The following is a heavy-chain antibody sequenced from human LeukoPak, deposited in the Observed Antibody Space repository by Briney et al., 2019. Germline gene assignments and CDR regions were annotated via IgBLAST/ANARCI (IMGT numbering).Heavy chain of an antibody. CDR2: IYYSGST. CDR3: ARDRCSSTSCYWDYYYYYMDV. J-gene: IGHJ6*03. Sequence: SETLSLTCTVSGGSISSYYWSWIRQPPGKGLEWIGYIYYSGSTNYNPSLKSRVTISVDTSKNQFSLKLSSVTAADTAVYYCARDRCSSTSCYWDYYYYYMDVWGKGTTVTISS. D-gene: IGHD2-2*01. V-gene: IGHV4-59*12. CDR1: GGSISSYY.